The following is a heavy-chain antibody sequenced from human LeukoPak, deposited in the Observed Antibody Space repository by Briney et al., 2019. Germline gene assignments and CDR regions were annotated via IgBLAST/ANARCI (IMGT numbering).Heavy chain of an antibody. J-gene: IGHJ4*02. CDR1: EYTFSVYH. CDR2: INPNSGDT. Sequence: ASVKVSCKASEYTFSVYHIHWVRLAPGQGLEWMAWINPNSGDTNYAQKFQGRVTMTRDTSISTVYMEVSSLRFDDTAVYYCALIPGGSWAIDFWGQGTLVSVSS. D-gene: IGHD6-13*01. V-gene: IGHV1-2*02. CDR3: ALIPGGSWAIDF.